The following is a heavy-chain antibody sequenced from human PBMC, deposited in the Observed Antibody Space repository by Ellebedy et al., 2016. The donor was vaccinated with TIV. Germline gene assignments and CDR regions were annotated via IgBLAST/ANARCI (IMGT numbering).Heavy chain of an antibody. V-gene: IGHV4-59*08. CDR1: GGSISGYY. J-gene: IGHJ5*02. CDR3: ASHQSVVRGVSYLFDP. Sequence: MPSETLSLTCTVSGGSISGYYWSWIRQLPGQVLEWIGYIYYSGSNKYSSFFRSRVSISLDTSNNQLSLELTSVTAAETAVYYCASHQSVVRGVSYLFDPWGQGTPVTVSS. CDR2: IYYSGSN. D-gene: IGHD3-10*01.